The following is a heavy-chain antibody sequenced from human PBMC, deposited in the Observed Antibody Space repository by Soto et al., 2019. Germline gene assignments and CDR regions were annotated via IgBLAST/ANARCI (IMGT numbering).Heavy chain of an antibody. CDR2: ISGSGGST. J-gene: IGHJ2*01. Sequence: EVQLLESGGGLVQPGGSLRLSCAASGFTFSSYAMSWVRQAPGKGLEWVSAISGSGGSTYYADSVKGRFTISRDNSKNTLYLQMNSLRAEDTAVYYCAKDRPIIAVAGVWYFDLWGRGTLVTVSS. CDR3: AKDRPIIAVAGVWYFDL. CDR1: GFTFSSYA. D-gene: IGHD6-19*01. V-gene: IGHV3-23*01.